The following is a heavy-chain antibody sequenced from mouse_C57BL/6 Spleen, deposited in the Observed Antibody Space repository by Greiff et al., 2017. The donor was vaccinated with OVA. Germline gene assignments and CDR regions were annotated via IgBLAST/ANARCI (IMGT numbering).Heavy chain of an antibody. D-gene: IGHD1-1*01. CDR1: GFNIKDDY. Sequence: EVQLQQSGAELVRPGASVKLSCTASGFNIKDDYMHWVKQRPEQGLEWIGWIDPENGDTEYASKFQGKATITADTSSNTAYLQLSSLTSEDTAVYYGTTSRENYAMDYWGQGTSVTVSS. V-gene: IGHV14-4*01. J-gene: IGHJ4*01. CDR3: TTSRENYAMDY. CDR2: IDPENGDT.